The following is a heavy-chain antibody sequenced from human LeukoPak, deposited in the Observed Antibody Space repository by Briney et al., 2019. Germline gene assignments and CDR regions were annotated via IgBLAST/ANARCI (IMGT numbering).Heavy chain of an antibody. D-gene: IGHD6-13*01. CDR3: AKDVWSAAGLPKFDY. CDR1: GFTFDDYA. J-gene: IGHJ4*02. Sequence: GGSLRLSCAASGFTFDDYAMHWVRQAPGKGLEWVSGISWNSGSIGYADSVKGRFTISRDNAKNSLYLQMNSLRAEDTAVYYCAKDVWSAAGLPKFDYWGQGTLVTVSS. V-gene: IGHV3-9*01. CDR2: ISWNSGSI.